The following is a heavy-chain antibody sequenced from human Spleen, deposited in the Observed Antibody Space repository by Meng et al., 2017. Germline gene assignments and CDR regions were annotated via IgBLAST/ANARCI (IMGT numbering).Heavy chain of an antibody. CDR3: AREILGGAVALNI. J-gene: IGHJ3*02. Sequence: GESLKISCAASGFTFDYYAMTWVRQAPGKGLEWVSGVSPSGGTTYNADSVKGRFTISRDNSKNTLFLQMTNLRAEDTAVYYCAREILGGAVALNIWGQGTMVTVSS. CDR1: GFTFDYYA. D-gene: IGHD1-26*01. V-gene: IGHV3-23*01. CDR2: VSPSGGTT.